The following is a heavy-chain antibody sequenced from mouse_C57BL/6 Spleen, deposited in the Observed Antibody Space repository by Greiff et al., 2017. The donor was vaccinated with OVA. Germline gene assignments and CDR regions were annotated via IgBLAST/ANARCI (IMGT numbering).Heavy chain of an antibody. CDR2: INPNSGST. D-gene: IGHD1-1*01. V-gene: IGHV1-64*01. CDR1: GYTFTSYW. Sequence: QVQLQQPGAELVKPGASVKLSCKASGYTFTSYWMHWVKQRPGQGLEWIGMINPNSGSTNYNEKFKSKATLTVDKSSSTAYMQLSSLTSEDSAVYYCARGSSYGWYFDVWGTGTTVTVSS. CDR3: ARGSSYGWYFDV. J-gene: IGHJ1*03.